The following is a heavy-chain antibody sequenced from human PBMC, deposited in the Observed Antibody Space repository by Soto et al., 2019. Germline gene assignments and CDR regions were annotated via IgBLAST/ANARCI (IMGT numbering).Heavy chain of an antibody. CDR2: ISYDGRSE. D-gene: IGHD3-22*01. CDR3: ARVFITLIALNWLDP. Sequence: GGSLRLSCAASGFTFSSHAMHWVRQAPGKGLEWLALISYDGRSEYYADSVKGRFTISRDNSKNTLYLQMNSVRAEDTAVYCCARVFITLIALNWLDPWGQGTLVTVSS. J-gene: IGHJ5*02. CDR1: GFTFSSHA. V-gene: IGHV3-30*04.